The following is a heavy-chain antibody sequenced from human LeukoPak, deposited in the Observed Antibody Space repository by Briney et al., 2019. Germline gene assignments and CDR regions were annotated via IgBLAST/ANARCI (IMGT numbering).Heavy chain of an antibody. CDR1: GGSISSYY. V-gene: IGHV4-59*01. D-gene: IGHD3-22*01. CDR2: IYYSGST. CDR3: ASLGGLYYDSSGPFDP. J-gene: IGHJ5*02. Sequence: SETLSLTCTVSGGSISSYYWSWIRQPPGKGLEWIGYIYYSGSTNYNPSLKSRVTISVDTSKNQFSLKLSSVTAADTAVYYCASLGGLYYDSSGPFDPWGQGTLVTVSS.